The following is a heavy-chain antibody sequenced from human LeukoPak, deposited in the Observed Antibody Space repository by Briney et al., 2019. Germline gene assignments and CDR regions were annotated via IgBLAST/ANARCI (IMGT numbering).Heavy chain of an antibody. D-gene: IGHD1-26*01. J-gene: IGHJ4*02. CDR2: ISASGGNS. CDR3: ARDIELSC. V-gene: IGHV3-23*01. Sequence: GGSLRLSCEASGFAFSDSAMSWVRQASGRGLEWVSLISASGGNSYYADSVKGRFTVSRDSSKNTLHLQMNSLRAEDTAVYYCARDIELSCWGQGTLVTVSS. CDR1: GFAFSDSA.